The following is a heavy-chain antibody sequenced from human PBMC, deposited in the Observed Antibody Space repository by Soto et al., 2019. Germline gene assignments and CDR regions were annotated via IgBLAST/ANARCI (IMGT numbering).Heavy chain of an antibody. CDR1: GFIFSDYA. CDR2: INGRGGKT. V-gene: IGHV3-23*01. CDR3: GKERDQVVIDS. Sequence: EVQLLESGGGLVQPGGSLRLSCAASGFIFSDYAMSWVRQAPGKGLEWVSAINGRGGKTYYADSVKGRFTISRDNSQNTLNLKMNSLTAEDTAIYYCGKERDQVVIDSWGQGTLVTVSS. J-gene: IGHJ5*01. D-gene: IGHD6-6*01.